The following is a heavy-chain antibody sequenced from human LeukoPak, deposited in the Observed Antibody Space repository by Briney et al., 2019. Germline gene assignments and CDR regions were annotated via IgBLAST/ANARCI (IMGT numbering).Heavy chain of an antibody. Sequence: PSETLSLTCTVSGGSISSSSYYWGWIRQPPGKGLEWIGSIYYSGSTYYNPSLKSRVTISVDTSKNQFSLKLSSVTAADTAVYYCARHVSMVRGVIPDSYWGQGTLVTVSS. D-gene: IGHD3-10*01. CDR3: ARHVSMVRGVIPDSY. V-gene: IGHV4-39*01. J-gene: IGHJ4*02. CDR1: GGSISSSSYY. CDR2: IYYSGST.